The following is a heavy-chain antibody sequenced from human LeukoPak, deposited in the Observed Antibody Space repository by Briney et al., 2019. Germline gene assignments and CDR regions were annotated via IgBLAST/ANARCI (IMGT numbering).Heavy chain of an antibody. CDR1: GYTFTSYD. V-gene: IGHV1-8*01. D-gene: IGHD3-22*01. CDR3: ARDGSGYYFYYYYYGMDV. J-gene: IGHJ6*02. Sequence: ASVKVSCKASGYTFTSYDINWVRQATGQGLEWMGWMNPNSGNTGYVQKFQGRVTMTRNTSISTAYMELSSLRSEDTAVYYCARDGSGYYFYYYYYGMDVWGQGTTVTVSS. CDR2: MNPNSGNT.